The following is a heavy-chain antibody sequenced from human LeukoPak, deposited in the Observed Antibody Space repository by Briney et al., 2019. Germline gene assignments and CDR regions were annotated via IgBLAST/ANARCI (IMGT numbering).Heavy chain of an antibody. CDR3: AKGKFGDPLNY. J-gene: IGHJ4*02. CDR2: ISTSSSYV. CDR1: GFTFSSYS. V-gene: IGHV3-21*04. D-gene: IGHD3-10*01. Sequence: GGSLRLSCAASGFTFSSYSMNWVRQAPGKGLEWVSSISTSSSYVYYADSAKGRFTISKDTSKNTVDLLMNNVRAEDTALYYCAKGKFGDPLNYWGQGTLVTVSS.